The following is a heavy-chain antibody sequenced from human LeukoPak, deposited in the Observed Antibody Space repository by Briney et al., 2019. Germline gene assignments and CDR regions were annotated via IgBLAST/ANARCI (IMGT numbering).Heavy chain of an antibody. Sequence: SETLSLTCAVYGGSFSGYYWSWIRQPPGKGLEWIGEINHSGSTNYNPSLKSLLTISVDTSKNQFSLKLMSVTAANTAVKYFERGRSSSWYGSVYFDYWGQGTLVTVSS. J-gene: IGHJ4*02. CDR1: GGSFSGYY. V-gene: IGHV4-34*01. CDR2: INHSGST. D-gene: IGHD6-13*01. CDR3: ERGRSSSWYGSVYFDY.